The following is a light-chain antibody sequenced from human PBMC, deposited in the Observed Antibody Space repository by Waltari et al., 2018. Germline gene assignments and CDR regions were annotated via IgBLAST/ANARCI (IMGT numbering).Light chain of an antibody. CDR1: SRYVGLYNY. Sequence: QSALTQPPSASGSPGQSVTISCIGTSRYVGLYNYVPWYQQYPGKAPHLLIYEVNKRPSGVPERFSGSKSGNTASLTVSGLQAEDEADYYCSSYADRKTVAFGGGTKLTVL. J-gene: IGLJ2*01. CDR3: SSYADRKTVA. V-gene: IGLV2-8*01. CDR2: EVN.